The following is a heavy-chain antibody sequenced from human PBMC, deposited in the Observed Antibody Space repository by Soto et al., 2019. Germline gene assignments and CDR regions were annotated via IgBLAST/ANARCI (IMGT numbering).Heavy chain of an antibody. CDR2: TTDDGGRT. D-gene: IGHD3-10*01. J-gene: IGHJ4*02. CDR1: GFSFSSYA. V-gene: IGHV3-23*01. CDR3: GKGGGFGTGAYYNVAY. Sequence: EVQLLESGGGLVEPGGSLRLSCTASGFSFSSYAMTWVRQAPGKGLEWVSSTTDDGGRTFYADSVKGRFTISRDNANNWLYLQMNSVRAEDTALYYCGKGGGFGTGAYYNVAYWGQGTLVTVSS.